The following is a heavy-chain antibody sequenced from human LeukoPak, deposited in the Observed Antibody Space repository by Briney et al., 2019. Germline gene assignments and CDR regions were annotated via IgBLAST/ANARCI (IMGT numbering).Heavy chain of an antibody. V-gene: IGHV4-34*01. CDR3: ARGQWFRAF. CDR1: GGSFSGYY. Sequence: SETLSLTCAVYGGSFSGYYWTWIRQSPGMGLEWIGEVHYSGSATYNPSLKSRVTISVDTSINQFSLKMNSVTAADTAVYYCARGQWFRAFWSRGTPVTVSS. CDR2: VHYSGSA. D-gene: IGHD3-10*01. J-gene: IGHJ4*02.